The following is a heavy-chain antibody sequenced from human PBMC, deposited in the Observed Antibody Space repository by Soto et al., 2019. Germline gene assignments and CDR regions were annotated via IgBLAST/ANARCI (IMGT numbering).Heavy chain of an antibody. J-gene: IGHJ5*02. CDR3: ARMETGRVVTRPNWFDP. Sequence: QVQLVQSGAEVKKPGASVKLSCKASGYTFTSYAMHWVRQAPGQRLEWMAWINTGNGNTRYSQNFQDRVTITRDTSANTAYMELRSLRSEDTAMYYCARMETGRVVTRPNWFDPWGQGTLVTVSS. D-gene: IGHD2-21*02. CDR1: GYTFTSYA. CDR2: INTGNGNT. V-gene: IGHV1-3*04.